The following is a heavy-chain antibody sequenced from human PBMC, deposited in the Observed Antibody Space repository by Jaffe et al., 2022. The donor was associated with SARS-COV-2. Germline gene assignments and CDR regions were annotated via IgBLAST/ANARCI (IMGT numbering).Heavy chain of an antibody. CDR2: ISSSSSYI. V-gene: IGHV3-21*01. D-gene: IGHD3-3*01. CDR3: ARVRYYDFWSGYYPTDYYYGMDV. J-gene: IGHJ6*02. CDR1: GFTFSSYS. Sequence: EVQLVESGGGLVKPGGSLRLSCAASGFTFSSYSMNWVRQAPGKGLEWVSSISSSSSYIYYADSVKGRFTISRDNAKNSLYLQMNSLRAEDTAVYYCARVRYYDFWSGYYPTDYYYGMDVWGQGTTVTVSS.